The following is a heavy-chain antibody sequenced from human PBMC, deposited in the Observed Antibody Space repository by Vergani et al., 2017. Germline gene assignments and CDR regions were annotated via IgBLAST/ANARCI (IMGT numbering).Heavy chain of an antibody. J-gene: IGHJ5*02. V-gene: IGHV3-30*01. CDR2: ISYDGSNK. CDR3: ARGEGGNSEGNWFDP. Sequence: QVQLVESGGGVVQPGRSLRLSCAASGFTFSSYAMHWVRQAPGKGLEWVAVISYDGSNKYYADSVKGRFTSSRDNSKNTLYLQMNSLRAEDTAVYYCARGEGGNSEGNWFDPWGQGTLVTVSS. D-gene: IGHD4-23*01. CDR1: GFTFSSYA.